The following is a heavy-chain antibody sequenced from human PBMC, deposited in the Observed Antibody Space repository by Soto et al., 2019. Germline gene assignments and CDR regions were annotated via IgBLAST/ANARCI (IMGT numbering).Heavy chain of an antibody. V-gene: IGHV1-2*04. CDR1: GYTFTGYY. CDR3: ARDGSEQHLFDY. J-gene: IGHJ4*02. D-gene: IGHD6-13*01. CDR2: INPNSGGT. Sequence: RASVKVSCKASGYTFTGYYMHWVRQAPGQGLEWMGWINPNSGGTNYAQKFQGWVTMTRDTSISTAYMELSRLRSDDTAVYYCARDGSEQHLFDYWVQGTLVTVSS.